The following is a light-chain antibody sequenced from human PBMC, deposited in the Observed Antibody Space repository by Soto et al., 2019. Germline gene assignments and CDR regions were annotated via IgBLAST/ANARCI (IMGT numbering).Light chain of an antibody. J-gene: IGLJ1*01. CDR3: SSYTSSSPYV. Sequence: QSALTQPPSASGSPGQSVAISCTGTSSDVGGYNYVSWYQQHPGKAPKLMIYEVNKRPSGVPDRFSGSKSGNTASLTISGLQAKDEADYYCSSYTSSSPYVFGTGTKLTVL. CDR2: EVN. CDR1: SSDVGGYNY. V-gene: IGLV2-8*01.